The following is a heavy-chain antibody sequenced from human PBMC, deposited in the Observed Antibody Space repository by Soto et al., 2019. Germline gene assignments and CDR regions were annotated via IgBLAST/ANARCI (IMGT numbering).Heavy chain of an antibody. D-gene: IGHD2-21*01. J-gene: IGHJ3*01. CDR1: GGSISSSSYY. Sequence: SETLSLTCTVSGGSISSSSYYWGWIRQPPGKGLEWIGSIYYSGSTYYNPSLKSRVTISVDTSKNQFSLNLGSVTAADTAVYYCARLAYNPIGVNVYGDDAFDLWGQGTMVTVSS. CDR2: IYYSGST. CDR3: ARLAYNPIGVNVYGDDAFDL. V-gene: IGHV4-39*01.